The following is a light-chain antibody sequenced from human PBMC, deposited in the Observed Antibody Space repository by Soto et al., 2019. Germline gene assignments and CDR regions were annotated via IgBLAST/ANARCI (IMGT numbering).Light chain of an antibody. Sequence: EIVMTQSPATLSVSPGERATLSCRASQSVSSNLAWYQQKPGQAPRLLIYGASTRATGITARFSGSRSGTELTLTISSLQSEDFAVYYCQHYNNWPRTFGQGTKVEIK. CDR2: GAS. CDR3: QHYNNWPRT. J-gene: IGKJ1*01. CDR1: QSVSSN. V-gene: IGKV3-15*01.